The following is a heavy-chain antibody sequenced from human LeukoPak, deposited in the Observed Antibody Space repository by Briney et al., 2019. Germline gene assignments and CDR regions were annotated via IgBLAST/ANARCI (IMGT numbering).Heavy chain of an antibody. D-gene: IGHD1-7*01. CDR1: GFTFSSNV. CDR2: ISGTGGST. J-gene: IGHJ6*03. V-gene: IGHV3-23*01. CDR3: ATDSYGTKRTPYYYYYYMDV. Sequence: GGSLRLSCAASGFTFSSNVMSWVRQAPGKGLEWVSAISGTGGSTYYADSVKGRFTISRDNSKNTLYLQVNSLRVEDTAVYYCATDSYGTKRTPYYYYYYMDVWGKGTTVTISS.